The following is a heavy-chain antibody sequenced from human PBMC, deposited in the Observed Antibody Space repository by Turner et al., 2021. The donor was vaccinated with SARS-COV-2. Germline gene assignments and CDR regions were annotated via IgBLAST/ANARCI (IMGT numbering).Heavy chain of an antibody. V-gene: IGHV3-7*01. CDR2: INSDGSEK. J-gene: IGHJ4*02. CDR3: TKEGDAIAAAGSLDY. Sequence: EVQLVESGGGLVQPGGSLRLSCTASGFTFSNYWMSWVRQAPGKGLEWVAEINSDGSEKYHVDSVKGRFTISRDNAKNSLYLQMNSLRAEDTAVYYCTKEGDAIAAAGSLDYWGQGTLVTVSS. D-gene: IGHD6-13*01. CDR1: GFTFSNYW.